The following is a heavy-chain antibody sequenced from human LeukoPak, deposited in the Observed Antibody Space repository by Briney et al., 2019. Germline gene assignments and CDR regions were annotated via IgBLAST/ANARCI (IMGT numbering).Heavy chain of an antibody. D-gene: IGHD3-16*01. CDR2: ISGSGGST. CDR3: AGNYVTSYYYYATDV. Sequence: GGSLRLSCAASGFTFSSYVMNWGRQAPGKGLEWVSTISGSGGSTYYADSVKGRFTISRDNSKNTLYLQMNSLRAEDTAVYYCAGNYVTSYYYYATDVWGQGTTVTVSS. CDR1: GFTFSSYV. J-gene: IGHJ6*02. V-gene: IGHV3-23*01.